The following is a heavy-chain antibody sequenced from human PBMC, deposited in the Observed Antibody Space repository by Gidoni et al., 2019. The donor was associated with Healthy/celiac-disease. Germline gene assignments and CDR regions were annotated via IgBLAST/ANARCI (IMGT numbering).Heavy chain of an antibody. V-gene: IGHV3-30*18. D-gene: IGHD3-22*01. CDR2: ISYDGSNK. CDR3: AKEAYYYDSSGYYPLANYYYYYMDV. Sequence: QVQLVESGGGVVQPGRSLRLSCAASGFTFSSYGMPWVRQAPGKGLEWVAVISYDGSNKYYADSVKGRFTISRDNSKNTLYLQMNSLRAEDTAVYYCAKEAYYYDSSGYYPLANYYYYYMDVWGKGTTVTVSS. J-gene: IGHJ6*03. CDR1: GFTFSSYG.